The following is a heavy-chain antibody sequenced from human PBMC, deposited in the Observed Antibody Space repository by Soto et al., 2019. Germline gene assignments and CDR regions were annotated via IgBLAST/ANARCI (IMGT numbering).Heavy chain of an antibody. J-gene: IGHJ4*02. Sequence: PTEVSCTACGYTFTIYDINWVRKAIGQGLEWMGWMNPNSGNTGYAQKFQGRVTMIRNTSISTAYMELSSLRSEDTAVYYCARCSYYYGSGSYDYWGQGTLVTVSS. V-gene: IGHV1-8*01. CDR1: GYTFTIYD. D-gene: IGHD3-10*01. CDR3: ARCSYYYGSGSYDY. CDR2: MNPNSGNT.